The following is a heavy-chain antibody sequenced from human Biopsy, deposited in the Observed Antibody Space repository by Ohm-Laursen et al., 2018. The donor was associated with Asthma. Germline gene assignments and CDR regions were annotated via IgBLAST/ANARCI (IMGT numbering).Heavy chain of an antibody. J-gene: IGHJ4*02. CDR3: ARGGYCSGVTCFPFDR. D-gene: IGHD6-19*01. V-gene: IGHV3-23*01. Sequence: SLRLSCAASGFSFFTYGMSWVRRAPGKGLEWVAAISDGGHSTNYADSVRGRFTVSRDDSRDTLYLHLNSLTAEDTAVYFCARGGYCSGVTCFPFDRWGQGTRVSVSS. CDR2: ISDGGHST. CDR1: GFSFFTYG.